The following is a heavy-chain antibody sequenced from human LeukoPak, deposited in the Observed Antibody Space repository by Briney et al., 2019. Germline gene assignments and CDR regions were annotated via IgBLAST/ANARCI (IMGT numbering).Heavy chain of an antibody. Sequence: SGPTLVKPTQTLTLTCTFSGFSLSTSGVGVGWIRQPPGKALEWLALIYWDVDKRYSPSLKSRLTITKDTSKNQVVLTMTNMDPVDTATYYCARGYCSGGSCYMAPNWFDPWGQGTLVTVSS. CDR2: IYWDVDK. CDR3: ARGYCSGGSCYMAPNWFDP. V-gene: IGHV2-5*02. D-gene: IGHD2-15*01. CDR1: GFSLSTSGVG. J-gene: IGHJ5*02.